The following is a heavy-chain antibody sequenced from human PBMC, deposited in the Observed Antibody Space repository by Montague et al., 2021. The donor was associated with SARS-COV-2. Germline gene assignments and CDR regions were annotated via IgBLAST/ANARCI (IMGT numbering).Heavy chain of an antibody. J-gene: IGHJ4*02. Sequence: SETLSLTCSVSGGSINSDSYYWGWIRQPPGKTLEWVGSVHYSGNIYYNPSLKSRVAISVDPSKNQFSLNVSSVTAADTAVYYCARGRVDTTMILVVFTGAAHYFDSWGQGTLVSVSS. CDR3: ARGRVDTTMILVVFTGAAHYFDS. CDR1: GGSINSDSYY. CDR2: VHYSGNI. D-gene: IGHD3-22*01. V-gene: IGHV4-39*01.